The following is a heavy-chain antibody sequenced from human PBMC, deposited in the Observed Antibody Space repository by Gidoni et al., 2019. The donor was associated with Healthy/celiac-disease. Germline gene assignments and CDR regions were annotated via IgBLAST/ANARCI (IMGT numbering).Heavy chain of an antibody. CDR2: IRRKSYGGTT. CDR1: GFTVGDYA. Sequence: EVQLVESGGGWVQQGRSLRRSCTASGFTVGDYAMSWVRQVPGTGLEWGCFIRRKSYGGTTEAAASVKGRFTISRDDAKSNAYLQMNSLKTEDTAVYYCARGDDVMDTALDLFGYWGQGTLVTVSS. V-gene: IGHV3-49*04. D-gene: IGHD5-18*01. J-gene: IGHJ4*02. CDR3: ARGDDVMDTALDLFGY.